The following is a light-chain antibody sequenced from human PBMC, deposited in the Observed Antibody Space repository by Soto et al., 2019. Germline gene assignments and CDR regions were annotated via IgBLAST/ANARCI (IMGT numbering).Light chain of an antibody. CDR1: SSDVGAYKY. Sequence: QSVLTQPPSASGSSGQSVTISCTGTSSDVGAYKYVPWYQQYPGKAPKLMIYEVSKRLSGVPDRFSGSKSGNTASLTVSGLQAEDEADYYCTSYVGSNIWVFGGGTKVTVL. V-gene: IGLV2-8*01. J-gene: IGLJ3*02. CDR2: EVS. CDR3: TSYVGSNIWV.